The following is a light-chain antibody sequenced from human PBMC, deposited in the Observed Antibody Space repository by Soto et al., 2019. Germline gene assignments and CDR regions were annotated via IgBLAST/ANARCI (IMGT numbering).Light chain of an antibody. Sequence: QSALTQPAFVSGSPGQSITISCTGTSSDVGGYSYVSWYQHPPGKAPKLMISEVSNRPSGVSNRFSGSKSGNTASLTISGLQAEDEADYYCSSYTSTSTRVFRTGTKVTVL. CDR2: EVS. J-gene: IGLJ1*01. V-gene: IGLV2-14*01. CDR3: SSYTSTSTRV. CDR1: SSDVGGYSY.